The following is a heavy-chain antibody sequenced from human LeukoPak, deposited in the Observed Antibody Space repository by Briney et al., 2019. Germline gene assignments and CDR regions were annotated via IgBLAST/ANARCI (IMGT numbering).Heavy chain of an antibody. D-gene: IGHD2-15*01. CDR3: ARVRCGSGGSCYSDFDY. Sequence: ASVKVSCKASGYTFTGYYMHWVRQAPGQGLEWMGWINPNSGGTNYAQKFQGRVTMTRDTSISTAYMELSRLRSDDTAVYYCARVRCGSGGSCYSDFDYWGRGTLVTVSS. J-gene: IGHJ4*02. CDR1: GYTFTGYY. CDR2: INPNSGGT. V-gene: IGHV1-2*02.